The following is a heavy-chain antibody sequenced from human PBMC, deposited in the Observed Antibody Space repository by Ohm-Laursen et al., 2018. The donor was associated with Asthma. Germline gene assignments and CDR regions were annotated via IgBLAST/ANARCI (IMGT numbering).Heavy chain of an antibody. Sequence: SDTLSLPCTVSGRSISSYYWLGIPQPPGKGLVGIGDIFYSGSTNYNPSLKSRVTISVDTSKNQFSLKLSSVTAADTAVYYCARDILDRSSGWKHWFDPWGQGTLVTVSS. CDR2: IFYSGST. D-gene: IGHD6-19*01. J-gene: IGHJ5*02. CDR1: GRSISSYY. CDR3: ARDILDRSSGWKHWFDP. V-gene: IGHV4-59*01.